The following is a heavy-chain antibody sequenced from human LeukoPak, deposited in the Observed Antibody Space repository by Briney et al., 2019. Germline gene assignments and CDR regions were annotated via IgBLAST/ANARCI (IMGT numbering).Heavy chain of an antibody. Sequence: SQTFTLTCAISGDSVSSNSAAWNWIRQSPSRGLEWLGRTYYRSKWVYDYAVSVKSRMTINSDTSKNQFSLQLNSVTPEDTAVYYCARNAPPDGCIFDCWGQGAMVTVSS. J-gene: IGHJ4*02. D-gene: IGHD5-24*01. V-gene: IGHV6-1*01. CDR1: GDSVSSNSAA. CDR2: TYYRSKWVY. CDR3: ARNAPPDGCIFDC.